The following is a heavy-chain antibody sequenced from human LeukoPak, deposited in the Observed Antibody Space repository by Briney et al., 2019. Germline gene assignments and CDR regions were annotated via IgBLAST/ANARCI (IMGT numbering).Heavy chain of an antibody. D-gene: IGHD3-10*01. J-gene: IGHJ4*02. CDR3: ARDRAAHTSLYFDY. CDR2: ISAYNGNT. V-gene: IGHV1-18*04. Sequence: ASVKVSCKASGYTFTSYGISRVRQAPGQGLEWMGWISAYNGNTNYAQKLQGRVTMTTDTSTSTAYMELRSLRSDDTAVYYCARDRAAHTSLYFDYWGQGTLVTVSS. CDR1: GYTFTSYG.